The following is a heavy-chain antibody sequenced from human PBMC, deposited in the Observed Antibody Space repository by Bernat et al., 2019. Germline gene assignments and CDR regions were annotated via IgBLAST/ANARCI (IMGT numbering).Heavy chain of an antibody. V-gene: IGHV5-51*01. Sequence: EVQLVQSGAEVKKPGESLKISCKGSGYSFTSYWIGWVRQMPGKVLEWMGIIYPRDSDTRYIPSFQGQVTISADKSISTAYLQWSSLKASNTAMYYCARHSLDYYYGMDVWGQGTTVTVSS. CDR3: ARHSLDYYYGMDV. CDR1: GYSFTSYW. J-gene: IGHJ6*02. CDR2: IYPRDSDT.